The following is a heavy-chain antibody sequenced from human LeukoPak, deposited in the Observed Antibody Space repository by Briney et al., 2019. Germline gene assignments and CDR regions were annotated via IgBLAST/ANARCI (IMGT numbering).Heavy chain of an antibody. D-gene: IGHD6-13*01. CDR1: GFTFSSYA. J-gene: IGHJ4*02. CDR2: ISGSGGST. CDR3: ANVKPPRIAAAGQGY. V-gene: IGHV3-23*01. Sequence: GGSLRLSCAASGFTFSSYAMSWVRQAPGKGLEWVSAISGSGGSTYYADSVKGRFTISRDNSKNTLYLQMNSLRAEGTAVYYCANVKPPRIAAAGQGYWGQGTLVTVSS.